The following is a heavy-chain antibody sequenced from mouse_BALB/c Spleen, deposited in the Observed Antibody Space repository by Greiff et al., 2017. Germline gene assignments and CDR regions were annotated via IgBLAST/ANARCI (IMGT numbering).Heavy chain of an antibody. CDR2: LDPYNGGT. Sequence: VQLQQSGPELVKPGASVKVSCKASGYAFTSYNMYWVKQSHGKSLEWIGYLDPYNGGTSYNQKFKGKATLTVDKSSSTAYMHLNSLTSEDSAVYYCARGGYGNYLAYWGQGTLVTVSA. CDR3: ARGGYGNYLAY. V-gene: IGHV1S135*01. D-gene: IGHD2-1*01. CDR1: GYAFTSYN. J-gene: IGHJ3*01.